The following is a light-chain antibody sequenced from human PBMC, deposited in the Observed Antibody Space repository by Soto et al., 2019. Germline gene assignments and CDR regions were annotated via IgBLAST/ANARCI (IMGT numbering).Light chain of an antibody. CDR3: MQSIELPWT. J-gene: IGKJ1*01. CDR1: QSLLHRDGKTY. V-gene: IGKV2D-29*01. Sequence: IVMTQTPVSLSVTPGQPASMSCKSSQSLLHRDGKTYLFWYLQKPGQPPQLLIHEVSNRFSGVPDRVTGSGSGTDFTLKISRVEAEDVGIYYCMQSIELPWTFGQGTKVEVK. CDR2: EVS.